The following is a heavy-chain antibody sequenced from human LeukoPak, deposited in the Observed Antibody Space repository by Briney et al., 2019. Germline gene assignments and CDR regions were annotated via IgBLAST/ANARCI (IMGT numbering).Heavy chain of an antibody. CDR3: VRDHYYGFDY. CDR1: GFTFTSYT. V-gene: IGHV3-48*02. Sequence: PGGSLRLSCAASGFTFTSYTMNWVRQAPGKGLDWISFISTSSSTISYADSVKGRFTISRDNARNSLFLQMNSLRDEDTAVYYFVRDHYYGFDYWGQGTLVTVSS. D-gene: IGHD1-26*01. J-gene: IGHJ4*02. CDR2: ISTSSSTI.